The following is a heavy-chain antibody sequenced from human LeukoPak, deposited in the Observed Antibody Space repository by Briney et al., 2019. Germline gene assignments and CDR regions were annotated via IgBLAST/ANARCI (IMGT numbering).Heavy chain of an antibody. CDR2: LRYDGSNK. V-gene: IGHV3-30*02. Sequence: GGSLRLSCAASGFTFSSYAMNWGRQAPGKGLQWVAFLRYDGSNKYYADSVRGRFTISRDNSKNTLYLQMNSLRAEDTAVYYCAKDHVVVVTAIRHGYFDYWGQGTLVTVSS. CDR1: GFTFSSYA. J-gene: IGHJ4*02. CDR3: AKDHVVVVTAIRHGYFDY. D-gene: IGHD2-21*02.